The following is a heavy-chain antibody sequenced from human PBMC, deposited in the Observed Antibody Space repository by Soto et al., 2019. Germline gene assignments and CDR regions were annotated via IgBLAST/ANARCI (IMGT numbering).Heavy chain of an antibody. V-gene: IGHV4-61*01. CDR2: IYYSGST. CDR3: ALVDKAMVTVDY. D-gene: IGHD5-18*01. Sequence: QVQLQESGPGLVKPSETLSLTCTVSGGSVSSGSYYWSWIRQPPGKGLEWIGYIYYSGSTNYNPPLRSRVTISVDTSKNQFSLKLSSVTAADTAVYYCALVDKAMVTVDYWGQGTLVTVSS. J-gene: IGHJ4*02. CDR1: GGSVSSGSYY.